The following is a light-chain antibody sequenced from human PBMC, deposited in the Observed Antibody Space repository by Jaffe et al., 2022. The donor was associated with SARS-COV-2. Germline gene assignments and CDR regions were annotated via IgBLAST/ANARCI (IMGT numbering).Light chain of an antibody. CDR2: EGS. J-gene: IGLJ3*02. Sequence: QSALTQPASVSGSPGQSITISCTGTSSDVGSYNFVSWYQKHPGKAPKLMIYEGSKRPSGVSNRFSGSKSGNTASLTISGLQAEDEADYYCCSYAGGRTFYWVFGGGTKLTVL. V-gene: IGLV2-23*03. CDR3: CSYAGGRTFYWV. CDR1: SSDVGSYNF.